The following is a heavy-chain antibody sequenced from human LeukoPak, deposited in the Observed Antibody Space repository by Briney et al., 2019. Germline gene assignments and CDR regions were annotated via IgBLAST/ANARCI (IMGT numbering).Heavy chain of an antibody. D-gene: IGHD2-21*01. V-gene: IGHV3-30*18. CDR3: AKGEPWHIVGGDI. CDR1: GFTFSSYG. J-gene: IGHJ3*02. Sequence: GSLRLSCAASGFTFSSYGMHWVRQAPGKGLEWVAVISYDGSNKYYADSVKGRFTISRDNSKNTLYLQMNSLRAEDTAVYYCAKGEPWHIVGGDIWGQGTMVTVSS. CDR2: ISYDGSNK.